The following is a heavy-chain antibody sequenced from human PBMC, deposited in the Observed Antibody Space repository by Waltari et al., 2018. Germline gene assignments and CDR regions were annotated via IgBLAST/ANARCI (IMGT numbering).Heavy chain of an antibody. J-gene: IGHJ3*02. CDR3: ARASERTYYYDSSGTYAFDI. Sequence: QVQLQESGPGLVKPSQTLSLTCTVSGGSISSGSYYWSWIRQPAGKGREWIGRIYTSGSTNYNPSLKSRVTISVDTSKNQFSLKLSSVTAADTAVYYCARASERTYYYDSSGTYAFDIWGQGTMVTVSS. V-gene: IGHV4-61*02. D-gene: IGHD3-22*01. CDR1: GGSISSGSYY. CDR2: IYTSGST.